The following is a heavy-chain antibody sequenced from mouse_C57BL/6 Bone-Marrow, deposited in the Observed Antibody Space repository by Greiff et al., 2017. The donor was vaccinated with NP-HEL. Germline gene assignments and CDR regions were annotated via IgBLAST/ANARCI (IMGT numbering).Heavy chain of an antibody. J-gene: IGHJ2*01. CDR2: IDPANGNT. Sequence: VQLKESVAELVRPGASVKLSCTASGFNIKNTYMHWVKQRPEQGLEWIGRIDPANGNTKYAPKFQGKATITADPSSNTAYLQLSSLTSEDTAIYYCARDYGSSYRLDYWGQGTTLTVSS. CDR1: GFNIKNTY. V-gene: IGHV14-3*01. D-gene: IGHD1-1*01. CDR3: ARDYGSSYRLDY.